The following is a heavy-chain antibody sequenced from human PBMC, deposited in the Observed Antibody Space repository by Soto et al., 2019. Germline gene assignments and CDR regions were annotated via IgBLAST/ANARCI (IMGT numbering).Heavy chain of an antibody. CDR3: ATLEGLATISYYFDY. Sequence: QLQLQESGPGLVKPSETLSLTCSVSGDSINSDNYYWGWIRQPPGKGLEWIGSIYYRGNTYYNPSLKSRVTQPLRKSKSQCSLKLSSVTAADSAVYFCATLEGLATISYYFDYWGQGTLVTVSS. D-gene: IGHD3-9*01. CDR1: GDSINSDNYY. J-gene: IGHJ4*02. V-gene: IGHV4-39*01. CDR2: IYYRGNT.